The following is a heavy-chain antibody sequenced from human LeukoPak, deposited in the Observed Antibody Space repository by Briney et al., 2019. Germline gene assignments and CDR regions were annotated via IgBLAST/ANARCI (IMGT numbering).Heavy chain of an antibody. V-gene: IGHV3-23*01. D-gene: IGHD3/OR15-3a*01. CDR1: GFTFSSYA. J-gene: IGHJ4*02. CDR3: AKDLGRHGAGLGLFDY. Sequence: HAGGSLRLSCAASGFTFSSYAMSWVRQAPGKGLEWVSAISGSGGSTYYADSVKGRFTISRDNSKNTLYLQMNSLRAEDTAVYYCAKDLGRHGAGLGLFDYWGQGTLVTVSS. CDR2: ISGSGGST.